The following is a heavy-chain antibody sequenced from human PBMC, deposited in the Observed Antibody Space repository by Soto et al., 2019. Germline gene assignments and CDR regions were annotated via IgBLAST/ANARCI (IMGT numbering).Heavy chain of an antibody. CDR1: GFTFSNAW. CDR2: IKSKTDGGTP. V-gene: IGHV3-15*01. CDR3: TTDPLVFSARFLDPGAFDI. J-gene: IGHJ3*02. D-gene: IGHD3-3*01. Sequence: GGSLRLSCAASGFTFSNAWMSWVRQAPGKGLEWVGRIKSKTDGGTPDYAAPVKGRFTISRDDSNNTLYLQMNSLKTEDTAVYYCTTDPLVFSARFLDPGAFDIWGQGTMVTVSS.